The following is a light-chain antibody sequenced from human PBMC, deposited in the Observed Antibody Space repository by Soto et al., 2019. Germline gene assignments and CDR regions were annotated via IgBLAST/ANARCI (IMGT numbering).Light chain of an antibody. Sequence: QSAMTQPASVSGSPGQSITISCTGTSSDVGAFNYVSWYQQHPGKAPKLMLYEVGNRPSGVSDRFSGSKSGNTASLTISGLLGEDEADYYCSSNTSTTTPYVFGTGTKLTVL. V-gene: IGLV2-14*01. CDR3: SSNTSTTTPYV. CDR2: EVG. CDR1: SSDVGAFNY. J-gene: IGLJ1*01.